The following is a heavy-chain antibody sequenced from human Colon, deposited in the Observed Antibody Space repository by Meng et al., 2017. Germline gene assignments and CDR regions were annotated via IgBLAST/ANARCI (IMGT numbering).Heavy chain of an antibody. CDR3: ARGYYDSSGYGYWYFDL. CDR1: GGSISSSNY. Sequence: QVELQGSGPGLAGPSGTLSPTCAVSGGSISSSNYWSWVRQPPGKGLEWIGQIYLSGSPSYNPSLESRVTISVDKSKNQLSLRLTSVTAADTAIYYCARGYYDSSGYGYWYFDLWGRGTLVTVSS. CDR2: IYLSGSP. J-gene: IGHJ2*01. D-gene: IGHD3-22*01. V-gene: IGHV4-4*02.